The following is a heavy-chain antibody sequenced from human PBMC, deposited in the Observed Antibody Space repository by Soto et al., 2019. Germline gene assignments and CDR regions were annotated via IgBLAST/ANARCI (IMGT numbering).Heavy chain of an antibody. D-gene: IGHD4-4*01. Sequence: SGHTLVNPTQTLTLTCTFSGFSLSTSGVGVGWIRQPPGTALEWLALIYWNDDKRYSQSLKSRLTITKDTSKNQVVLTMTNMDPVDTATYYCAHKPRITTVTTSWYFDYWGQGTLVTVSS. CDR2: IYWNDDK. V-gene: IGHV2-5*01. J-gene: IGHJ4*02. CDR1: GFSLSTSGVG. CDR3: AHKPRITTVTTSWYFDY.